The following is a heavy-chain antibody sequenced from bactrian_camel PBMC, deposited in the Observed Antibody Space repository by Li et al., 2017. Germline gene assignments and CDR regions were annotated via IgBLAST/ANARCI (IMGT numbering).Heavy chain of an antibody. Sequence: HVQLVESGGGSVQAGGSLRLSCTASGLSFRSNSVAWFRQASGKEREGVARHHSTAVTLYIDSVKGRFAISKDNAKNTLYLQMNSLKPEDTAMYYCAADTAGSGGYCYYHERYETTFRYWGQGTQVTVS. CDR1: GLSFRSNS. D-gene: IGHD2*01. J-gene: IGHJ6*01. CDR3: AADTAGSGGYCYYHERYETTFRY. CDR2: HHSTAVT. V-gene: IGHV3S9*01.